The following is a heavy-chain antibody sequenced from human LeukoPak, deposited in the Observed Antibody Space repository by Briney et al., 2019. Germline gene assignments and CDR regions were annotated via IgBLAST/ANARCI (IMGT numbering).Heavy chain of an antibody. CDR2: ISSSGSTI. V-gene: IGHV3-48*03. Sequence: PGRSLRLSCAASGFTFSSYEMNWVRQAPGKGLEWVSYISSSGSTIYYADSVKGRFTMSRDNAKNSLYLQMNSLRAEDTAFYCCAREESSSWPRSIDYWGQGTLVTVSS. CDR1: GFTFSSYE. CDR3: AREESSSWPRSIDY. D-gene: IGHD6-13*01. J-gene: IGHJ4*02.